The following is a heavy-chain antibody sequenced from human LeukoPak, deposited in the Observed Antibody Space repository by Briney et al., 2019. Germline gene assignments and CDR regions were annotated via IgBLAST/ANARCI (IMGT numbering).Heavy chain of an antibody. CDR1: GFTFSDYY. D-gene: IGHD5-24*01. CDR2: ISNSGSTI. J-gene: IGHJ4*02. V-gene: IGHV3-11*01. CDR3: ARWMSGSNWGFDH. Sequence: GGSLRLSCAASGFTFSDYYMSWIRQAPGKGLEWVSCISNSGSTIYYADSVKGRFFISRDNAKNSLYLQMNSLRAEDTAVYYCARWMSGSNWGFDHWGQGTLVTVSS.